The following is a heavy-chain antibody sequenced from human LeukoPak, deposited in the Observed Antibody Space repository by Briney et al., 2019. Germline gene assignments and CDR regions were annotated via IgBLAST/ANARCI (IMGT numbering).Heavy chain of an antibody. CDR3: ARRGIAVAGSFDY. Sequence: GGSLRLSCAASGFTFSSYEMNWVRQAPGKGLEWVSYISSSGSTIYYADSVKGRFTISRDNAKNSLYLQMNSLRAEDTAVYYCARRGIAVAGSFDYWGQGTLVTVSS. CDR2: ISSSGSTI. J-gene: IGHJ4*02. CDR1: GFTFSSYE. V-gene: IGHV3-48*03. D-gene: IGHD6-19*01.